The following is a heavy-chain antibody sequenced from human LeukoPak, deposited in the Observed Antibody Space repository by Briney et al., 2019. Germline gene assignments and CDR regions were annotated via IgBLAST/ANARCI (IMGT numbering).Heavy chain of an antibody. CDR3: ASGSSPYGDYEASWFDP. J-gene: IGHJ5*02. V-gene: IGHV1-69*13. CDR2: IIPIFGTA. D-gene: IGHD4-17*01. CDR1: GGTFSSYA. Sequence: SVKVSGKASGGTFSSYAISWVRQAPGQGLEWMGGIIPIFGTANYAQKFQGRVTITADESTSTAYMELSSLRSEDTAVYYCASGSSPYGDYEASWFDPWGQGTLVTVSS.